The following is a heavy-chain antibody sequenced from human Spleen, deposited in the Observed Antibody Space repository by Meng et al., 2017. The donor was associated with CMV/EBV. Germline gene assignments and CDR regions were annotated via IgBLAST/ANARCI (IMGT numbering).Heavy chain of an antibody. CDR1: GFTFRSHG. Sequence: GESLKISCAASGFTFRSHGMHWVRQAPGKGLEWLAVISFSGSNKYYGESVKGRFTISRDNSKDTVYLQMNSLRTEDTAVYFCARDTSSMFDYWGQGTLVTVSS. J-gene: IGHJ4*02. CDR2: ISFSGSNK. V-gene: IGHV3-30*03. CDR3: ARDTSSMFDY. D-gene: IGHD6-13*01.